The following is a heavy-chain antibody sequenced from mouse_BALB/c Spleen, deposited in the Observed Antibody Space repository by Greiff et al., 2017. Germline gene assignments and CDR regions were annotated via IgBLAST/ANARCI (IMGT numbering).Heavy chain of an antibody. V-gene: IGHV5-17*02. CDR2: ISSGSSTI. Sequence: DVKLQESGGGLVQPGGSRKLSCAASGFTFSSFGMHWVRQAPEKGLEWVAYISSGSSTIYYADTVKGRFTISRDNPKNTLFLQMTSLRSEDTAMYYCARDPSRLGRVRGYAMDYWGQGTSVTVSS. CDR3: ARDPSRLGRVRGYAMDY. D-gene: IGHD4-1*01. J-gene: IGHJ4*01. CDR1: GFTFSSFG.